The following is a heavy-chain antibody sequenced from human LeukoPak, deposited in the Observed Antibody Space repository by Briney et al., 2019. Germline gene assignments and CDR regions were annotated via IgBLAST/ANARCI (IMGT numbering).Heavy chain of an antibody. V-gene: IGHV3-7*05. CDR3: ARGRNSDY. CDR1: GFTFSSFW. CDR2: IKQDGSEK. J-gene: IGHJ4*02. D-gene: IGHD1-14*01. Sequence: GGSLRLSCAASGFTFSSFWMTWVRQAPGKGLEWVANIKQDGSEKYYVDSVMGRFTISKDNAKKSLYLQMNGLRAEDTAVYYCARGRNSDYWGRGTLVTVSS.